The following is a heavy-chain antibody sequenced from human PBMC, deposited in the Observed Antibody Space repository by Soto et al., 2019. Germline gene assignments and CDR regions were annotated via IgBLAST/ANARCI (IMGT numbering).Heavy chain of an antibody. Sequence: GESLKISCKGSGYSFTSYWIGWVRQMPGKGLEWMGIIYPGDSDTRYSPSFQGRVTISADKSISTAYLQWSSLKASDTAMYYCARREITMVRGVINNIFDYWGQGTLVTVSS. CDR3: ARREITMVRGVINNIFDY. D-gene: IGHD3-10*01. J-gene: IGHJ4*02. CDR2: IYPGDSDT. V-gene: IGHV5-51*01. CDR1: GYSFTSYW.